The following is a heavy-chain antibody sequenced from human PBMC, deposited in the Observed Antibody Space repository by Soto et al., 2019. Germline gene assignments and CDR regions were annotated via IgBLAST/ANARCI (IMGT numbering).Heavy chain of an antibody. D-gene: IGHD6-19*01. Sequence: PSETLSLTCSVSGADINTYSWTWIRQPAGKGLEWIGRIYTSASINYNPSLRGRVTLSVDTSTNQVSLKLASVTAADTAVYYCARDREAGYNFYYGMDVWGQGTTVTASS. CDR2: IYTSASI. CDR1: GADINTYS. J-gene: IGHJ6*02. CDR3: ARDREAGYNFYYGMDV. V-gene: IGHV4-4*07.